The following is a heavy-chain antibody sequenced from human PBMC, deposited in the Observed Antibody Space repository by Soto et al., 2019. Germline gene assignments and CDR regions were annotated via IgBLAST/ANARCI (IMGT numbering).Heavy chain of an antibody. V-gene: IGHV3-64D*06. Sequence: GGSLRLSCSASGFTFSSYAMHWVRQAPGKGLEYVSAISSNGGSTYYADSVKGRFTISRDNSKNTLYLQMSSLRAEDTAVYYCVEGRNYYDSSGYYHAEYFQHWGQGTQVTVSS. CDR1: GFTFSSYA. CDR3: VEGRNYYDSSGYYHAEYFQH. CDR2: ISSNGGST. J-gene: IGHJ1*01. D-gene: IGHD3-22*01.